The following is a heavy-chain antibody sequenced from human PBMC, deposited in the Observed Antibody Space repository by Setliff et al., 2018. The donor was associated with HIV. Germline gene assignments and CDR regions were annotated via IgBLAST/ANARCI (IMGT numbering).Heavy chain of an antibody. CDR2: VYYSGST. CDR3: ATYADRESNRFDP. CDR1: GGAISRGSYY. J-gene: IGHJ5*02. Sequence: SEALSLTCTVSGGAISRGSYYCSWIRQPPGKGLEWSGSVYYSGSTYYNPSLKSRVTISVDTSKDQFSLKLSSVTAADTAVYYCATYADRESNRFDPWGQGILVTVSS. V-gene: IGHV4-39*01. D-gene: IGHD3-10*01.